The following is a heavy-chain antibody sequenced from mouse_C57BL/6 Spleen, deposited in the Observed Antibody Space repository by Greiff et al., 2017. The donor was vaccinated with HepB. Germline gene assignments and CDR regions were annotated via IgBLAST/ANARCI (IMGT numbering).Heavy chain of an antibody. CDR3: ARQGVVATGGAMDY. Sequence: EVQLVESGGDLVKPGGSLKLSCAASGFTFSSYGMSWVRQTPDKRLEWVATISSGGSYTYYPDSVKGRFTISRDNAKNTLYLQMSSLKSEDTAMYYCARQGVVATGGAMDYWGQGTSVTVSS. CDR2: ISSGGSYT. CDR1: GFTFSSYG. V-gene: IGHV5-6*01. J-gene: IGHJ4*01. D-gene: IGHD1-1*01.